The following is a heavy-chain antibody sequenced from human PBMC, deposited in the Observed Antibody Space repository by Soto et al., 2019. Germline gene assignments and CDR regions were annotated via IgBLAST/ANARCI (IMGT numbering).Heavy chain of an antibody. CDR1: GGSISGSYYY. V-gene: IGHV4-39*01. D-gene: IGHD6-19*01. CDR2: VFYTGFT. Sequence: TLSLTCAVSGGSISGSYYYWAWLRQSPGKGPEWIGSVFYTGFTAYNPSLESRVSVSVDTSKSQFSLKLSAVTAADTAVYYCAGMPYTSGLRFDPWGPGTLVTVSS. J-gene: IGHJ5*02. CDR3: AGMPYTSGLRFDP.